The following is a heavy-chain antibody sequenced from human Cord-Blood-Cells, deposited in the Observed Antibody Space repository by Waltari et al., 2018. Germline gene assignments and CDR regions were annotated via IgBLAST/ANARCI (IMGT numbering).Heavy chain of an antibody. D-gene: IGHD1-7*01. CDR2: ISAYNGNT. CDR1: GYSFTSYV. V-gene: IGHV1-18*04. J-gene: IGHJ6*03. CDR3: ARITGTYYYYYYYMDV. Sequence: QVQLVQSGAEVKKPGALVKVCCKASGYSFTSYVMRGVRQAAGQGLEWIGWISAYNGNTNYAQKLQGRVNMTTDTSTSTAYMELRSLRSDDSAVYYCARITGTYYYYYYYMDVWGKGTTVTVSS.